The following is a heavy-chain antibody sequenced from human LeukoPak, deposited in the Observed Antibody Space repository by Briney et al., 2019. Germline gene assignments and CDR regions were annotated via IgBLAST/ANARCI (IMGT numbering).Heavy chain of an antibody. CDR2: ISSSSSYI. V-gene: IGHV3-21*04. Sequence: GGSLRLSCAASGFTFSSYSMNWVRQAPGKGLEWVSSISSSSSYIYYADSVKGRFTISRDNAKNSLYLQMNSLRAEDTAVYYCARVQVVPAAIFYYYYGMDVWGQGTTVTVSS. D-gene: IGHD2-2*02. CDR3: ARVQVVPAAIFYYYYGMDV. J-gene: IGHJ6*02. CDR1: GFTFSSYS.